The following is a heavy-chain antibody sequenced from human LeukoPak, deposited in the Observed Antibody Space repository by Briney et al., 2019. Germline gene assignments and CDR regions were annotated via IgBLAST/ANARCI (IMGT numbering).Heavy chain of an antibody. Sequence: SGTLSLTCAVSGGSILTTNWWSWVRQPPGKGLEWIGEVHLSGASNSNPSLQSRVNMSIDKSKNQLSLELTSVTAADTAIYYCTRESGAFSPFGFWGQGTLVTVSS. CDR1: GGSILTTNW. D-gene: IGHD1-26*01. V-gene: IGHV4-4*02. CDR3: TRESGAFSPFGF. J-gene: IGHJ4*02. CDR2: VHLSGAS.